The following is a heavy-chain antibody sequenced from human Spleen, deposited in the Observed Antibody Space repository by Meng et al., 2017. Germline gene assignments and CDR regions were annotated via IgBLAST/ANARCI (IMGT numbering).Heavy chain of an antibody. CDR1: GFTFSSYW. CDR3: ARGPSSGYYYVSY. D-gene: IGHD3-22*01. Sequence: GGSLRLSCAASGFTFSSYWMSWVRQAPGKGLEWVANIKQDGSEKYYVDSVKGRVTVSRDNAKNSLYLQMNSLRAEDTALYYCARGPSSGYYYVSYWGQGTLVTVSS. CDR2: IKQDGSEK. J-gene: IGHJ4*02. V-gene: IGHV3-7*03.